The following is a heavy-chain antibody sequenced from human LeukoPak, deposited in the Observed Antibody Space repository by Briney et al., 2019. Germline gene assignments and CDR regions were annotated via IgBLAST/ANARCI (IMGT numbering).Heavy chain of an antibody. J-gene: IGHJ4*02. Sequence: PSETLSLTCTVSGGSITSSNYYWGWLRQPPGKGLEWIGSIHYSGTTYYKPSLKSRVTISVDTSKNQFSLKLTSVTAADTAVYYCATSALDYGDFDSLFDYWGQGTLVTVSS. D-gene: IGHD4-17*01. CDR1: GGSITSSNYY. CDR2: IHYSGTT. CDR3: ATSALDYGDFDSLFDY. V-gene: IGHV4-39*07.